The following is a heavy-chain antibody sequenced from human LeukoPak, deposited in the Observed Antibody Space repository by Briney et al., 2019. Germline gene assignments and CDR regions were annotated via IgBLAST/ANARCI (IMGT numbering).Heavy chain of an antibody. CDR2: ISSSSSTI. CDR3: ALLQWELLLDAFDI. J-gene: IGHJ3*02. D-gene: IGHD1-26*01. CDR1: GFTFSDYY. Sequence: GGSLRLSCAASGFTFSDYYMSWIRQAPGKGLEWVSYISSSSSTIYYADPVKGRFTISRDNAKNSLYLQMNSLRAEDTAVYYCALLQWELLLDAFDIWGQGTMVTVSS. V-gene: IGHV3-11*04.